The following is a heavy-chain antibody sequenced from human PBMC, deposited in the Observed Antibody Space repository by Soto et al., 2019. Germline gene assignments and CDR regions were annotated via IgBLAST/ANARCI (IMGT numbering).Heavy chain of an antibody. Sequence: ASVKVSCKASGYTFTSYDINWVRQATGQGLEWMGWMNPNSGNTGYAQKFQGRVTMTRNTSISTAYMELSSLRSEDTAVYYCARGSGYYGSGSYFPPVLFDYYYYGMDVWGQGTTVTVSS. CDR3: ARGSGYYGSGSYFPPVLFDYYYYGMDV. D-gene: IGHD3-10*01. CDR1: GYTFTSYD. CDR2: MNPNSGNT. V-gene: IGHV1-8*01. J-gene: IGHJ6*02.